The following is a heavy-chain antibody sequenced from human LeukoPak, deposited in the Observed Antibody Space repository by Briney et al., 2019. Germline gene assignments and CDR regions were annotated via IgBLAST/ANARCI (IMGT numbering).Heavy chain of an antibody. D-gene: IGHD6-13*01. Sequence: PSETLSLTCTVSGGPISSYYWSWIRQPAGKGLEWIGRIYTSGSTNYNPSLKSRVTMSVDTSKNQFSLKLSSVTAADTAVYYCARDSLRYSSSLRENWFDPWGQGTLVTVSS. CDR1: GGPISSYY. V-gene: IGHV4-4*07. J-gene: IGHJ5*02. CDR2: IYTSGST. CDR3: ARDSLRYSSSLRENWFDP.